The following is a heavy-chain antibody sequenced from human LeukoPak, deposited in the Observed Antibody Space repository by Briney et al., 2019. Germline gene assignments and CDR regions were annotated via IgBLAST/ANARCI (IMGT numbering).Heavy chain of an antibody. D-gene: IGHD3-10*01. V-gene: IGHV4-4*07. J-gene: IGHJ4*02. CDR2: IYTSGST. CDR1: GGSLSSYY. Sequence: SETLSLTCTVSGGSLSSYYWSWLRQPAGKGLEWIGRIYTSGSTNYNPSLKSRVTMSVDTSKNQFSLKLSSVTAADTAVYYCARDRVTTWDYYGSGSFDYWGQGTLVTVSS. CDR3: ARDRVTTWDYYGSGSFDY.